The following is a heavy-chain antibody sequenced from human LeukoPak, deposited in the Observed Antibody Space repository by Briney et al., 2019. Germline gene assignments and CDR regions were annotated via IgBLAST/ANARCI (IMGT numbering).Heavy chain of an antibody. CDR2: IYYSGST. D-gene: IGHD4-17*01. Sequence: SETLSLTCTVSGGSISSYYWSWIRQPPGKGLEWIGYIYYSGSTNYNPSLKSRVTISVDTSKNQFSLKLGSVTAADTAVYYCARHVYGDSFDYWGQGTLVTVSS. CDR1: GGSISSYY. V-gene: IGHV4-59*08. CDR3: ARHVYGDSFDY. J-gene: IGHJ4*02.